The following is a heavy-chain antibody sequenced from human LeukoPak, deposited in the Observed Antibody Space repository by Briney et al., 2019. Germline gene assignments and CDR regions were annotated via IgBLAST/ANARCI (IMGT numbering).Heavy chain of an antibody. CDR3: ARRAGSSSNWYFDL. J-gene: IGHJ2*01. D-gene: IGHD6-6*01. V-gene: IGHV4-39*07. CDR2: IYYSGST. CDR1: GGSISSSSYH. Sequence: PSETLSLTCTVSGGSISSSSYHWGWIRQPPGKGLEWIGSIYYSGSTYYNPSLKSRVTISVDTSKNQFSLKLSSVTAADTAVYYCARRAGSSSNWYFDLWGRGTLVTVSS.